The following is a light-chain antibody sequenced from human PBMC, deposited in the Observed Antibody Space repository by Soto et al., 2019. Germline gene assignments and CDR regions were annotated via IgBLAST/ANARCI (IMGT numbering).Light chain of an antibody. V-gene: IGKV3-11*01. CDR3: QQRSDWPPSLT. CDR1: QSVTKS. CDR2: ATS. Sequence: EIVLTQSPATLSLSPGERATLSCRASQSVTKSLAWYQQKPGQAPRLLIFATSHRATDIPTRFSGSGSETDFTLTISSLAPEDFAVYYCQQRSDWPPSLTVGGGTKVEIK. J-gene: IGKJ4*01.